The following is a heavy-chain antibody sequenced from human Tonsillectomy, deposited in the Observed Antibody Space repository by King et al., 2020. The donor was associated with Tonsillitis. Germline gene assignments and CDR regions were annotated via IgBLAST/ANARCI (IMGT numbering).Heavy chain of an antibody. CDR2: ISHDGTKK. CDR3: ARDPNYYDSRAYQIQWYFDY. J-gene: IGHJ4*02. CDR1: GFTFSNYA. D-gene: IGHD3-22*01. Sequence: VQLVESGGGVVQPGRSLRLSCAASGFTFSNYAMHWVRQAPGQGLEWVAGISHDGTKKYYADSVKGRFTISRDNSKNTLFLQMNSLRAEDTAVYYCARDPNYYDSRAYQIQWYFDYWGQGTLVTVSS. V-gene: IGHV3-30-3*01.